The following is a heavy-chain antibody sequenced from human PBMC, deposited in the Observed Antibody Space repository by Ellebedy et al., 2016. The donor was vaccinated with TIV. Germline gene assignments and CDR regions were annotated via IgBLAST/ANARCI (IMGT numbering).Heavy chain of an antibody. CDR3: ASLGQIRGPTPAYYYYYMDV. CDR2: ISSSSSYT. CDR1: GFTFSDYY. V-gene: IGHV3-11*03. J-gene: IGHJ6*03. Sequence: GGSLRLXXAASGFTFSDYYMSWIRQAPGKGLEWVSYISSSSSYTNYADSVKGRFTISRDNAKNSLYLQMNSLRAEDTAVYYCASLGQIRGPTPAYYYYYMDVWGKGTTVTVSS. D-gene: IGHD3-10*01.